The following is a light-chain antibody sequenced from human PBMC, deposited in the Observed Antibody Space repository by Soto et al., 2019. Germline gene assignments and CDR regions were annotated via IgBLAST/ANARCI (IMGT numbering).Light chain of an antibody. J-gene: IGKJ1*01. Sequence: EIVLTQSPGTLSSSPGERATLSCRASQSVSSNLAWYQQKPGQAPRLLIYGASTWLGGIPSRFSGSGSGTDCTLTSRSMEPEDFAVYYSQQYVNSVRSPQTFGQGTKVDIK. V-gene: IGKV3-20*01. CDR1: QSVSSN. CDR2: GAS. CDR3: QQYVNSVRSPQT.